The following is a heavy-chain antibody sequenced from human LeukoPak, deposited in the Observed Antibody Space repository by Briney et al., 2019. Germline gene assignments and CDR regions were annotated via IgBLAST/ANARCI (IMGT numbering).Heavy chain of an antibody. V-gene: IGHV4-34*01. J-gene: IGHJ5*02. CDR3: ARGNYDILTGHGNWFDP. CDR2: INHSGST. Sequence: KPSETLSLTCAVYGGSFSGYYWSWIRQPPGKGLEWIGEINHSGSTNYNPSLKSRVTISVDTSKNQFSLKLSSVTAADTAVYYCARGNYDILTGHGNWFDPWGQGTLVTVSS. D-gene: IGHD3-9*01. CDR1: GGSFSGYY.